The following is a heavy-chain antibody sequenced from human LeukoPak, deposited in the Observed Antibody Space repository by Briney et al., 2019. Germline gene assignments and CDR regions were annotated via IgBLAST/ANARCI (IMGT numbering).Heavy chain of an antibody. CDR2: VTESGHRS. Sequence: GGSLRLSCAASGFTFSNYAMSWVRQAPGKGLEWVSFVTESGHRSVYAESVQGRFTISRDNSRNTLSLQMDSLRAEDTAVYYCTRDPSRRHDYWGQGTLVTVSS. CDR1: GFTFSNYA. V-gene: IGHV3-23*01. J-gene: IGHJ4*02. D-gene: IGHD2-2*01. CDR3: TRDPSRRHDY.